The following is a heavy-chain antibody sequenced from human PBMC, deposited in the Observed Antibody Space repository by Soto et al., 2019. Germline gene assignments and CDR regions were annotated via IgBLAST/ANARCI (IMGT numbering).Heavy chain of an antibody. Sequence: SETLSLTCTVSGYSMSSDSYWAWIRHPPGKGPELIASIDHGGTTFYNPSLKGRITISIDTSSNQVSLKLTSVSAEDTAVYYCARVHVMVVAGSTFDYWGHGTLVTVS. CDR3: ARVHVMVVAGSTFDY. D-gene: IGHD6-19*01. CDR1: GYSMSSDSY. CDR2: IDHGGTT. V-gene: IGHV4-38-2*02. J-gene: IGHJ4*01.